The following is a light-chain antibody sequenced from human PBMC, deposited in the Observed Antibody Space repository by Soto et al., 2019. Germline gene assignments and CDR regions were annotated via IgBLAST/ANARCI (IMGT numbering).Light chain of an antibody. CDR2: DAS. CDR3: QPRSNWAPT. J-gene: IGKJ3*01. Sequence: EIVLTQSPAPLSLSPGERATLSCRASQSVSSYLAWYHQKPGQAPRLLIYDASTRATGIPARFSSSGSGTDFNSTISGLEPEDFAVYCCQPRSNWAPTFGPATNVDIK. V-gene: IGKV3-11*01. CDR1: QSVSSY.